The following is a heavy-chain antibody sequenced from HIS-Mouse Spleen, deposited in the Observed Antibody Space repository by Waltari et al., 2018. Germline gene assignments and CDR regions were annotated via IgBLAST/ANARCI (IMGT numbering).Heavy chain of an antibody. V-gene: IGHV4-31*03. CDR1: GGSISSGCYY. CDR2: IYYSGST. D-gene: IGHD3-10*01. CDR3: ARGPNGSGSYHFDY. Sequence: QVQLQESGPGLVKPSQTLSLPCTVPGGSISSGCYYWSWVRQHPGKGLEGIGYIYYSGSTYYNPSLKSRVTISVDTSKNQFSLKLSSVTAADTAVYYCARGPNGSGSYHFDYWGQGTLVTVSS. J-gene: IGHJ4*02.